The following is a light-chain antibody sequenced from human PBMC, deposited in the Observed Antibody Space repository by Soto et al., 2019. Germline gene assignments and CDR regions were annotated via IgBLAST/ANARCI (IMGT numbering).Light chain of an antibody. CDR2: EVN. CDR3: CSYVGSSIVM. J-gene: IGLJ3*02. Sequence: QSALTQSASVSGSPGQSITISCTGTSSDVGLYNLVSWYQQLPGKAPKLIIYEVNARPSGISDRFSGSKSSNTASLTISGVQYEDEADYYCCSYVGSSIVMFGGGTKVTVL. V-gene: IGLV2-23*02. CDR1: SSDVGLYNL.